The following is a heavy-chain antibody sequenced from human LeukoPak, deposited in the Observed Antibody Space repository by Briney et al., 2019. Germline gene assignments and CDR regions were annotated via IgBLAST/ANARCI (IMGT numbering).Heavy chain of an antibody. CDR3: ARVPGSWYDPYYFDY. D-gene: IGHD6-13*01. CDR2: ISYDGSNK. V-gene: IGHV3-30*04. Sequence: GGSLRLSCAASGFTFSSYAMHWVRQAPGKGLEWVAVISYDGSNKYYADSVKGRFTISRDNSKNTLYLQMNSLRAEDTAVYYCARVPGSWYDPYYFDYWGQGTLVTVSS. CDR1: GFTFSSYA. J-gene: IGHJ4*02.